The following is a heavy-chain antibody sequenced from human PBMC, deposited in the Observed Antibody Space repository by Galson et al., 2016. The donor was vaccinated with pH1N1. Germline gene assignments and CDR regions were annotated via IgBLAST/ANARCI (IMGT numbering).Heavy chain of an antibody. CDR1: GFTFNSNA. CDR2: IRFDGSKK. V-gene: IGHV3-30*02. D-gene: IGHD4-23*01. J-gene: IGHJ4*02. Sequence: SLRLSCAASGFTFNSNAMHWVRQAPGKGLEWVAFIRFDGSKKYYADSVKGRFTISRDNSKATLFLQMNSLRPEDTAVYYCVKDSDSGGQLRWGQGTLVTVSS. CDR3: VKDSDSGGQLR.